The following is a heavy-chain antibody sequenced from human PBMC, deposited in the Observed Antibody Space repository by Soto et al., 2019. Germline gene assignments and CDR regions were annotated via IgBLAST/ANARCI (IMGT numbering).Heavy chain of an antibody. V-gene: IGHV3-23*01. D-gene: IGHD5-18*01. CDR1: GFTFSSYA. CDR3: AKDKSYGFPYYYYGMDV. CDR2: ISGSGGST. Sequence: EVQLLESGGGLVQPGGSLRLSCAASGFTFSSYAMSWVRQAPGKGLEWVSAISGSGGSTYYADSVKGRFTISRDNSKNTLYLQMNSLRAEDTAVYYCAKDKSYGFPYYYYGMDVWGQGTTVTVSS. J-gene: IGHJ6*02.